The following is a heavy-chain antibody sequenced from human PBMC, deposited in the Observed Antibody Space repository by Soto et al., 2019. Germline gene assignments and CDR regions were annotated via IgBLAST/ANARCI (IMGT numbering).Heavy chain of an antibody. J-gene: IGHJ5*02. CDR2: IYPGDSDS. D-gene: IGHD4-17*01. CDR1: GYNFATYW. CDR3: ARHGFYGDYASNYFDP. V-gene: IGHV5-51*01. Sequence: GESLKISCEGFGYNFATYWIAWVRQMPGKGLEYMGIIYPGDSDSRYSPSFQGQVTFSADKSISTAYMQWSSLKASDTAMYYCARHGFYGDYASNYFDPWGQGTLVTVS.